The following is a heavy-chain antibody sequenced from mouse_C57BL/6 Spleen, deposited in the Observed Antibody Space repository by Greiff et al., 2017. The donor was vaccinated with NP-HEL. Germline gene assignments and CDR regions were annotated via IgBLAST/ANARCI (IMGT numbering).Heavy chain of an antibody. CDR3: ARSDGLDYVYYYAMDY. V-gene: IGHV1-64*01. CDR1: GYTFTSYW. D-gene: IGHD2-4*01. CDR2: IHPNSGST. Sequence: QVQLQQPGAELVKPGASVKLSCKASGYTFTSYWMHWVKQRPGQGLEWIGMIHPNSGSTNYNEKFKSKATLTVDKSSSTAYMQLSSLTSEDSAVYYCARSDGLDYVYYYAMDYWGQGTSVTVSS. J-gene: IGHJ4*01.